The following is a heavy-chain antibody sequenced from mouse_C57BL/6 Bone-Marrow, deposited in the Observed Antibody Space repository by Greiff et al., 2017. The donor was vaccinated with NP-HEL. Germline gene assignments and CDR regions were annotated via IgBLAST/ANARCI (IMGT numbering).Heavy chain of an antibody. D-gene: IGHD1-1*02. CDR2: IHPNSGST. J-gene: IGHJ2*01. V-gene: IGHV1-64*01. Sequence: QVQLQQSGAELVKPGASVKLSCKASGYTFTSYWMHWVKQRPGQGLEWIGMIHPNSGSTNYNEKFKSKATLTVDKSSSTAYMQLSSLTSEDSAVYYCARWYCYYFDYWGQGTTLTVSS. CDR3: ARWYCYYFDY. CDR1: GYTFTSYW.